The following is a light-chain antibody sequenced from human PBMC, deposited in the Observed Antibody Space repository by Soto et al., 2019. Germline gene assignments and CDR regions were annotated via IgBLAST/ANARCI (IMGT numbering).Light chain of an antibody. CDR2: EGS. CDR3: CSYAGSHVV. J-gene: IGLJ2*01. Sequence: QSALTQPASVSGSPGQSITISCTGTSSDVGSYNLVSWYQQHPGKAPKLMIYEGSKRPSGVSNRFSGSKSGNTASLTISGLHDEDEADYYCCSYAGSHVVFGGGTKLTVL. CDR1: SSDVGSYNL. V-gene: IGLV2-23*01.